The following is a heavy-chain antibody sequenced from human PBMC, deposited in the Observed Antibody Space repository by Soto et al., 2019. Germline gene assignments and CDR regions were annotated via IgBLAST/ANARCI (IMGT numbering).Heavy chain of an antibody. Sequence: EVQLVESGGGLVQPGGSLRLSCAASGFTFSSYDMHWVRQATGKGLEWVSAIGTAGDTYYPGSVKGRFTISRENAKNSLDLQMTGLRAGDTAVYYCARASLEWSLDPWGQGTLVTVSS. J-gene: IGHJ5*02. V-gene: IGHV3-13*04. CDR1: GFTFSSYD. D-gene: IGHD3-3*01. CDR3: ARASLEWSLDP. CDR2: IGTAGDT.